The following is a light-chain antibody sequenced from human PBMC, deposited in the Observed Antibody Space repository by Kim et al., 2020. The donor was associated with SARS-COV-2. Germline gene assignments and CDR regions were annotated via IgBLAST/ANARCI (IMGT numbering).Light chain of an antibody. CDR1: QGIRSW. V-gene: IGKV1-12*01. Sequence: SSVGDRVTITCRASQGIRSWLSWYQQKPGKAPKLLSYAASSLQSGVPSRFSCSGSETDFTLTFSSLQPEDFATYYCQQANSFPLTFGGGSKGDIK. J-gene: IGKJ4*01. CDR2: AAS. CDR3: QQANSFPLT.